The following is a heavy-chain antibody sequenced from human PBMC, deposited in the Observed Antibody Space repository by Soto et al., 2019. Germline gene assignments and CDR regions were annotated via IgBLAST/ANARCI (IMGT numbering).Heavy chain of an antibody. CDR2: ISYDVSNK. Sequence: GVTLRRSCAPCAFSFSSYGMHWLRQATGKVLECVAVISYDVSNKYYADFVRGRFTISRDNSKNTLYLQMNSLRPEDTAVFYCAKERMEQYQLLPFFDYWGQGTRGTVAS. CDR1: AFSFSSYG. D-gene: IGHD2-2*01. J-gene: IGHJ4*02. CDR3: AKERMEQYQLLPFFDY. V-gene: IGHV3-30*18.